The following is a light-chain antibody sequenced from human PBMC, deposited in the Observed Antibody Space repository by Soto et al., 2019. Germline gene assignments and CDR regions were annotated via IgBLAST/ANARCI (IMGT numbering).Light chain of an antibody. V-gene: IGKV3-15*01. CDR1: QSVFSS. Sequence: DIVMTQSPATLSVSPGDTATLSCRASQSVFSSLAWYQQKPGQAPRLLIYGAATRATGIPARFSGSGSGTEFTLTISSLQSEDFAVYFCQQYHNWPAFGQGTKV. CDR2: GAA. J-gene: IGKJ1*01. CDR3: QQYHNWPA.